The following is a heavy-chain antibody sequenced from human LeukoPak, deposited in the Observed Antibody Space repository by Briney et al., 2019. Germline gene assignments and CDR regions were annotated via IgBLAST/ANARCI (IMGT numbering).Heavy chain of an antibody. V-gene: IGHV4-61*01. CDR3: ARDTGVVVGYFQH. Sequence: SETLSLTCTVSGVSISSSSYYWGWIRQPPGKGLEWIGYIYYSGSTSYNPSLKSRITISVDTFKNQFSLKLSSVTAADTAVYYCARDTGVVVGYFQHWGQGTLVTVSS. CDR1: GVSISSSSYY. CDR2: IYYSGST. D-gene: IGHD2-15*01. J-gene: IGHJ1*01.